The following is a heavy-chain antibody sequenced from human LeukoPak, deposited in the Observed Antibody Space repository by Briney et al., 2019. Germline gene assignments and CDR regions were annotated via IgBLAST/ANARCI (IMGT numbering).Heavy chain of an antibody. V-gene: IGHV3-66*01. Sequence: PGGSLRLSCAASGFSVSANYMTWVRQAPGKGLEWVTVIYSGGSTYYADSAKGRLSISRDNPKNTLFLHMDTLRAEDTAVYYCASTVGPSAYYYYGLDVWGQGTTVTVSS. CDR2: IYSGGST. D-gene: IGHD4-23*01. J-gene: IGHJ6*02. CDR3: ASTVGPSAYYYYGLDV. CDR1: GFSVSANY.